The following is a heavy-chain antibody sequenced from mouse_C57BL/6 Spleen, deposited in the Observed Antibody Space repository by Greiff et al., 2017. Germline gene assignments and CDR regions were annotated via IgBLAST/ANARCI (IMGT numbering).Heavy chain of an antibody. CDR2: ISDGGSYT. CDR1: GFTFSSYA. Sequence: EVKLMESGGGLVKPGGSLKLSCAASGFTFSSYAMSWVRQTPEKRLEWVATISDGGSYTYYPDNVKGRFTISRDKAKNNLYLQMSHLKSEDTAMYYCASPDSSGYRYAMDYWGQGTSVTVSS. V-gene: IGHV5-4*03. D-gene: IGHD3-2*02. J-gene: IGHJ4*01. CDR3: ASPDSSGYRYAMDY.